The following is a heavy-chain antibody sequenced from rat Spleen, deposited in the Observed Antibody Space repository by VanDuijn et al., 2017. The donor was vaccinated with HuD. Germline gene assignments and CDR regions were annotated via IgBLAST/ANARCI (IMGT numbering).Heavy chain of an antibody. CDR1: GFTFSDYG. J-gene: IGHJ2*01. D-gene: IGHD1-10*01. CDR2: ISYDGGST. V-gene: IGHV5-20*01. CDR3: ARLITTGYNFDY. Sequence: EVQLVESGGGLVQPGRSMTLSCAASGFTFSDYGLAWVRQAPTKGLAWVATISYDGGSTYYRDSVKGRFTISRDNAKSSLYLQMDSRRSEDTATYYWARLITTGYNFDYWSQGVMVTVSS.